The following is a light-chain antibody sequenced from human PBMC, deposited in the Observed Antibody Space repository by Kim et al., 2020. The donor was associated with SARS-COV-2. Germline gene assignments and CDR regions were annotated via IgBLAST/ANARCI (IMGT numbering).Light chain of an antibody. CDR3: LHYDNVPPWT. CDR2: DAS. J-gene: IGKJ1*01. Sequence: DIQMTQSPPSLSASVGDRVTITCQASQDISNYLNWYQQKPGKAPKLLIYDASNLETGVPSRFRGGGSGTEFTFTITSLQPEDIATYYCLHYDNVPPWTFGQGTKVDIK. V-gene: IGKV1-33*01. CDR1: QDISNY.